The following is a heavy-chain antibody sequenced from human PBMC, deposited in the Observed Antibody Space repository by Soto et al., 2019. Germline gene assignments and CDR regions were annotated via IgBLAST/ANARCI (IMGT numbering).Heavy chain of an antibody. D-gene: IGHD3-16*01. J-gene: IGHJ4*02. V-gene: IGHV1-18*01. Sequence: QVQLVQSGAEVKKPGASVKVSCKASGYTFTSYGISWVRQAPGKGLEWMGWINPYNGNTNYAQKLQGRATMTTDTSTNTASMALRSLRSDVTAVYSCARDWFGIDYWGPGNLVTVSS. CDR1: GYTFTSYG. CDR2: INPYNGNT. CDR3: ARDWFGIDY.